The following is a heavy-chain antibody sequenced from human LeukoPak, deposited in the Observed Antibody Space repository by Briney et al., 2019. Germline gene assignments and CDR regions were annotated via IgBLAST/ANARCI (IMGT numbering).Heavy chain of an antibody. J-gene: IGHJ4*02. Sequence: SETLSLTCTVSGGSMTNYYWSWIRQPPGGGLEWIAYIYYSGSPNYNPSLKSRVTISVDTSKNQFSLKLTSVTAADTAVYYCAREQWLVPHYFDYWGQGTLVTVSS. CDR1: GGSMTNYY. CDR3: AREQWLVPHYFDY. V-gene: IGHV4-59*01. D-gene: IGHD6-19*01. CDR2: IYYSGSP.